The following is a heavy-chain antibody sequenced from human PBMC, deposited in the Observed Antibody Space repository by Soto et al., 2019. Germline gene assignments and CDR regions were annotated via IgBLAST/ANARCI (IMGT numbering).Heavy chain of an antibody. CDR3: ARGHDWKGFDP. CDR2: INHSGST. D-gene: IGHD1-1*01. CDR1: GGSFSGYY. V-gene: IGHV4-34*01. J-gene: IGHJ5*02. Sequence: SETLSLTCAVYGGSFSGYYWSWIRQPPGKGLEWIGEINHSGSTNYNPSLKSRVTISVDTSKNQFSLKLSSVTAADTAVYYCARGHDWKGFDPWGQGTLVTVSS.